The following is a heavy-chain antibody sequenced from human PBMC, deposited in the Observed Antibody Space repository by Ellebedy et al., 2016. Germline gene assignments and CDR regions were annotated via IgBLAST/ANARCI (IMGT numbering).Heavy chain of an antibody. CDR3: AAASTIVVVPAAMSYGMDV. CDR1: GFNFTSSA. V-gene: IGHV1-58*02. D-gene: IGHD2-2*01. Sequence: ASVKVSCKASGFNFTSSAMQWVRQARGQRLEWIGWIVVGSGNTNYAQKFQERVTITRDMSTSTAYMELSSLRSEDTAVYYCAAASTIVVVPAAMSYGMDVWGQGTTVTVSS. CDR2: IVVGSGNT. J-gene: IGHJ6*02.